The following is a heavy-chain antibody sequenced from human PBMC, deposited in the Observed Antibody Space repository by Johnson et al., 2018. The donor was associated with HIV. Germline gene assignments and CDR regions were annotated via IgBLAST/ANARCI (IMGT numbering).Heavy chain of an antibody. J-gene: IGHJ3*02. D-gene: IGHD1-7*01. V-gene: IGHV3-30-3*01. CDR3: ARDGRTGTMILNAFDI. CDR2: ISYDGSNK. Sequence: QVQLVESGGGLVKPGGSLRLSCAASGFTFSTYTMHWVRQAPGKGLEWVAVISYDGSNKYYADSVKGRFTISRDNSKNTLYLQMNSLRAEDTAVYYCARDGRTGTMILNAFDIWGQGTMVTVSS. CDR1: GFTFSTYT.